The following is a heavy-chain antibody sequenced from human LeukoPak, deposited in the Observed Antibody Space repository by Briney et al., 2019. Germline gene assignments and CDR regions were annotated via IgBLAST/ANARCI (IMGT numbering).Heavy chain of an antibody. CDR2: INPSGANT. CDR3: ARDRVPGTSPKMDY. J-gene: IGHJ4*02. CDR1: GYTFTNFY. Sequence: ASVKVSCKTSGYTFTNFYMHWVRQAPGQGLEWMGIINPSGANTGYAQKFQGRVTMTRDTSTSTVYMELSSLRAEDTALYYCARDRVPGTSPKMDYWGQGTLVTVSS. V-gene: IGHV1-46*01. D-gene: IGHD1-7*01.